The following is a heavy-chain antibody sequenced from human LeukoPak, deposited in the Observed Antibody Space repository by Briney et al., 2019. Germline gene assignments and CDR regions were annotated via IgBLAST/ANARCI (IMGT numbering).Heavy chain of an antibody. CDR3: ERGRRLRGVASRPLYYYYYMDV. V-gene: IGHV1-8*03. D-gene: IGHD3-10*01. CDR2: VNPYNDKT. CDR1: GYTFNTFD. Sequence: ASVKLSCKASGYTFNTFDINWVRQATGQRPEWMGWVNPYNDKTVYAPKFQRRVSISSNNSINTTYMESSGLKSDDTAVYYCERGRRLRGVASRPLYYYYYMDVWGGGTTVTVSS. J-gene: IGHJ6*03.